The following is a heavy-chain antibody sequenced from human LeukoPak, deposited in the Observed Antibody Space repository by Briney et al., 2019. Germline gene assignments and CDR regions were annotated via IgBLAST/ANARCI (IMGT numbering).Heavy chain of an antibody. CDR3: AREGSVPDYGDPNYLDY. D-gene: IGHD4-17*01. CDR2: NNSSDNNI. J-gene: IGHJ4*01. CDR1: GFTCSSYQ. V-gene: IGHV3-48*03. Sequence: PGGPLRLPCAASGFTCSSYQMIGLPHAPGKAREGVLYNNSSDNNIQHTDSERGRFTISRENAKNRQYLQMNRLRAEDRAVYYCAREGSVPDYGDPNYLDYWGQGTLVTVSS.